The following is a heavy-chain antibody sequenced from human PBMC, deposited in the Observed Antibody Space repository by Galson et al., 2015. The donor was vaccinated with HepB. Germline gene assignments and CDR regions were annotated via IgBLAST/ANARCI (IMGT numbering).Heavy chain of an antibody. Sequence: APGKGLEWVSFISYDGTNKYYAHSVTGRFTISRDTSENTLYLQMNSLRPDDSAVYYCARGGGFYGSYTEYYFDDWGQGTRVTVSS. CDR2: ISYDGTNK. V-gene: IGHV3-30-3*01. J-gene: IGHJ4*02. CDR3: ARGGGFYGSYTEYYFDD. D-gene: IGHD2-2*02.